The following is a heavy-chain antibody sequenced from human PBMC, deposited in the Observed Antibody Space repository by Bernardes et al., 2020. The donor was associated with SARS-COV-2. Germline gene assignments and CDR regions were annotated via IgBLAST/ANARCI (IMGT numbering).Heavy chain of an antibody. CDR3: ARHPTSRWFPVV. Sequence: SETLSLTCTVSGDSVGSGTYYWGCIRQSPGKGLGWIGSIHNRGSTYYNPSLKSRVTISIDTSKNQFSLRLNSVTAADTAVYYCARHPTSRWFPVVWGQGTTVIVSS. D-gene: IGHD3-10*01. CDR2: IHNRGST. J-gene: IGHJ6*02. V-gene: IGHV4-39*01. CDR1: GDSVGSGTYY.